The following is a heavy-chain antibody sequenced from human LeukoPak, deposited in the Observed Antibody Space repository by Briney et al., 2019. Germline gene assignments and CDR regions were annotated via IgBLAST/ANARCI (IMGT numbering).Heavy chain of an antibody. Sequence: GGSLRLSCAASAFTFNKFWMHWVRQAPGKGLVWVSRINSDGSGTGYADSVRGRFTISRDNAKNTLYLQMNSLRVEDTAVYYCVRVGFLIDFDYWGQGTLVSVSS. CDR3: VRVGFLIDFDY. CDR1: AFTFNKFW. D-gene: IGHD3-3*01. V-gene: IGHV3-74*01. J-gene: IGHJ4*02. CDR2: INSDGSGT.